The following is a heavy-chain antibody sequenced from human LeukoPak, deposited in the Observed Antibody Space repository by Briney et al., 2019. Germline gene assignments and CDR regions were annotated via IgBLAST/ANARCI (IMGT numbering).Heavy chain of an antibody. CDR1: GFTFDDYG. J-gene: IGHJ4*02. V-gene: IGHV3-20*04. CDR2: INWNGGST. CDR3: ARGYCSSTSCYRELDY. D-gene: IGHD2-2*01. Sequence: GGALRLSCAASGFTFDDYGMSGVHQAPRKGLEWFSGINWNGGSTGYADSVKGRFTMSRDNAKNSIYLQMNSLRADDTALYYCARGYCSSTSCYRELDYWGQGTLVTVSS.